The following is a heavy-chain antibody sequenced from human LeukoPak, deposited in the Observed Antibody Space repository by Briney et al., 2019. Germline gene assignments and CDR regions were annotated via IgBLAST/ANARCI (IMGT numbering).Heavy chain of an antibody. D-gene: IGHD6-19*01. V-gene: IGHV4-59*01. J-gene: IGHJ4*02. CDR2: IHYSGST. Sequence: PSETLSLTCAVSGGTISRFYWSWIRQPPEKGLEWIGYIHYSGSTNYNPSLKSRVTISVDTSKNQFSLNLSSVTAADTAVYYCARDSPVPNYWGQGTLVTVSS. CDR1: GGTISRFY. CDR3: ARDSPVPNY.